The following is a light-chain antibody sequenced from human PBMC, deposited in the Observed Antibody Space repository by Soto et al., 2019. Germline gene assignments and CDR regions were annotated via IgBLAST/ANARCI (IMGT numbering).Light chain of an antibody. CDR3: QQYGSSPPRT. Sequence: DIVLTQAPGTLSLSPGERATLSCRASQSVSSSYLAWYQQKPGQAPRLLIYGASSSATGIPDRFSGSGSGTDFTLTISRLEPEDFAVYYCQQYGSSPPRTFGQGTKLAIK. CDR1: QSVSSSY. J-gene: IGKJ2*01. V-gene: IGKV3-20*01. CDR2: GAS.